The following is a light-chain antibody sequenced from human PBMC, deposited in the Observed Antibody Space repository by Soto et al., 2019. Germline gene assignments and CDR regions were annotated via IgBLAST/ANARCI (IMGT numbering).Light chain of an antibody. CDR2: KAS. J-gene: IGKJ5*01. CDR1: QTISSW. V-gene: IGKV1-5*03. Sequence: DIHMTQSPSTLSASVGYIITITCRASQTISSWLAWYQQKPGKAPKLLIYKASSLESGVPSRLSGSGSGTEFTLTISSMKPDDFATYYCQQYNSYSTFGQGTRLEIK. CDR3: QQYNSYST.